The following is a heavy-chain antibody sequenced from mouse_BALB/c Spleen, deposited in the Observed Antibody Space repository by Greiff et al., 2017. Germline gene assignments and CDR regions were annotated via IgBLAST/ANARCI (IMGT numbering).Heavy chain of an antibody. D-gene: IGHD2-2*01. CDR1: GYAFTNYL. CDR3: ARGGLRAMDY. V-gene: IGHV1-54*01. Sequence: VQVVESGAELVRPGTSVKVSCKASGYAFTNYLIEWVKQRPGQGLEWIGVINPGSGGTNYNEKFKGKATLTADKSSSTAYMQLSSLTSDDSAVYFCARGGLRAMDYWGQGTSVTVSS. J-gene: IGHJ4*01. CDR2: INPGSGGT.